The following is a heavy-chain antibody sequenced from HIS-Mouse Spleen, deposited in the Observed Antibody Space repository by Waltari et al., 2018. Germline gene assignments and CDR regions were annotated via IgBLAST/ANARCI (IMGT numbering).Heavy chain of an antibody. V-gene: IGHV2-70*15. J-gene: IGHJ4*02. CDR3: ARIAEGYSSGWYAFDY. CDR1: GFSLSTSGMC. D-gene: IGHD6-19*01. CDR2: IDWDDDK. Sequence: QVTLRESGPALVKPTQTLTLTCTFSGFSLSTSGMCVSWILHPPGKALAWLARIDWDDDKSYSTSLKTRLTISKDTSKHQVVLTMTNMDPVDTATYYCARIAEGYSSGWYAFDYWGQGTLVTVSS.